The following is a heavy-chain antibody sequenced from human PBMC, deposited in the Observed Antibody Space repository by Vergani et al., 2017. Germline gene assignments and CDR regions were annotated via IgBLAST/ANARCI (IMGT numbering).Heavy chain of an antibody. J-gene: IGHJ6*02. V-gene: IGHV1-69*13. CDR2: IIPIFGTA. CDR1: GGTFSSSA. Sequence: QVQLVQSGAEVKKPGSSVKVSCKASGGTFSSSAISWVRQAPGQGLEWMGRIIPIFGTANYAQKFQGRVTITADESTSTAYMELSSLRSEDTAVYYCAREPYDSSGYSPPNYYYGMDVWGQGTTVTVSS. CDR3: AREPYDSSGYSPPNYYYGMDV. D-gene: IGHD3-22*01.